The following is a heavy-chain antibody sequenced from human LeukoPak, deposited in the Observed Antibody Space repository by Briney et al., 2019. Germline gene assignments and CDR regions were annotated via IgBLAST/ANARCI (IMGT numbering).Heavy chain of an antibody. V-gene: IGHV3-23*01. D-gene: IGHD1-26*01. J-gene: IGHJ5*02. CDR2: ISGSGGST. CDR3: AKDTSIVGPTGWFDP. Sequence: GGSLRLSCAASGFTFSSYAMSWVRQAPGKGLGWVSAISGSGGSTYYADSVKGRFTISRDNSKSTLYLQMNSLRAEDTAVYYCAKDTSIVGPTGWFDPWGQGTLVTVSS. CDR1: GFTFSSYA.